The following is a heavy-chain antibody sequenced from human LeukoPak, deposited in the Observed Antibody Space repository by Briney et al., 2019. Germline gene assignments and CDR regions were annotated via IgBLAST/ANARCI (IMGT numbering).Heavy chain of an antibody. Sequence: HPGGSLRLSCAASGFTFSSYWMSWVRQAPGKGPEWVANIKDDGSEKYYLDSVKGRFTISRDNAKNSLYLQMNSLRAEDTAVYSCARIKEYGFDIWGQGTMVTVSS. CDR1: GFTFSSYW. CDR2: IKDDGSEK. V-gene: IGHV3-7*01. CDR3: ARIKEYGFDI. J-gene: IGHJ3*02. D-gene: IGHD3-10*01.